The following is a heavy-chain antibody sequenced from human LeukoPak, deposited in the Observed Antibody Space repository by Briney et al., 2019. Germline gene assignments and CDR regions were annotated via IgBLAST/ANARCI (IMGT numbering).Heavy chain of an antibody. D-gene: IGHD2-15*01. V-gene: IGHV4-4*07. CDR2: IYTSGST. J-gene: IGHJ3*02. Sequence: SSETLSLTCTVSGGSISSYYWSWIRQPAGKGLEWIGRIYTSGSTNYNPSLKSRVTMSVGTSKNQFSLKLSSVTAADTAVYYCARDYLVVVADTYAFDIWGQGTMVTVSS. CDR1: GGSISSYY. CDR3: ARDYLVVVADTYAFDI.